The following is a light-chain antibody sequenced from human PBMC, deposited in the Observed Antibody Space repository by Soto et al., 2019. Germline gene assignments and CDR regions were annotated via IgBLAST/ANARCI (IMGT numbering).Light chain of an antibody. V-gene: IGLV2-14*01. CDR3: SPYTSSSTYV. Sequence: ALTQPASVSGSPGQSITISCTGTSGDVGGYNYVSWYQQHPGKAPKLMIYDVSNRPSGVSNRFSGSKSGNTASLTISGLQAEDEADYYCSPYTSSSTYVFGTGTKVTVL. J-gene: IGLJ1*01. CDR2: DVS. CDR1: SGDVGGYNY.